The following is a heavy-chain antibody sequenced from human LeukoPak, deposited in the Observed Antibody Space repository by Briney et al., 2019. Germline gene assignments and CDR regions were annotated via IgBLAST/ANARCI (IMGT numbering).Heavy chain of an antibody. CDR2: IIPIFGTA. Sequence: SVKVSCKASGGTFSSYAISWVRQAPGQGLEWMGGIIPIFGTANSAQKFQGRVTITADKSTSTAYMELSSLRSEDTAVYCGARVGGSCSDCFDYWGQGTLVTVSS. CDR3: ARVGGSCSDCFDY. CDR1: GGTFSSYA. D-gene: IGHD2-15*01. J-gene: IGHJ4*02. V-gene: IGHV1-69*06.